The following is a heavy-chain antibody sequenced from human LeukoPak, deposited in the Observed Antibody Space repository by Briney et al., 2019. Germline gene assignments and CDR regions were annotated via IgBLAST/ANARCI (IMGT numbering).Heavy chain of an antibody. CDR1: GGSFSGYY. V-gene: IGHV4-34*01. J-gene: IGHJ4*02. Sequence: SETLSLTCAVYGGSFSGYYWSWIRQPPGKGLEWIGEINHSGSTNYNPSLKSRVTISVDTSKNQFSLKPSSVTAADTAVYYCARARYSYGPLFDYWGQGTLVTVSS. CDR3: ARARYSYGPLFDY. D-gene: IGHD5-18*01. CDR2: INHSGST.